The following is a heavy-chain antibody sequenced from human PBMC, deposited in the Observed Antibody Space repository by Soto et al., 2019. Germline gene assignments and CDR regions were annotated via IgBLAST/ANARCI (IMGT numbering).Heavy chain of an antibody. CDR3: VRGGGGGLFDP. D-gene: IGHD2-15*01. V-gene: IGHV3-11*06. J-gene: IGHJ5*02. CDR2: ISPGSRYP. Sequence: WGSLRLSCAGSGFTFCDSYIIWIRQAPGKGLEWLSYISPGSRYPAYADSVKGRFTISRDNAKRSLYLQMMSLTAEDTAIYYCVRGGGGGLFDPWGQGTMVTVSS. CDR1: GFTFCDSY.